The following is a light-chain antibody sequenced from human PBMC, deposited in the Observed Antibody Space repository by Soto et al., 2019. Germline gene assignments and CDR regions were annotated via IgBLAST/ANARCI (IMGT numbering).Light chain of an antibody. V-gene: IGLV2-14*01. CDR2: EVT. CDR1: SSDIGDYDY. CDR3: SSYTNKNYVI. Sequence: QSALTQPASMSDSPGQSITISCSGTSSDIGDYDYVSWYQHHPGKAPKLIIYEVTDRPSGVSNRFSGSKSGNTASLTISGLQAEDEADYYCSSYTNKNYVIFGGGTQLTVL. J-gene: IGLJ2*01.